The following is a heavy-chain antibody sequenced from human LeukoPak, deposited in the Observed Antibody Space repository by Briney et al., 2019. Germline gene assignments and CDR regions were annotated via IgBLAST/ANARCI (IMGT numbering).Heavy chain of an antibody. CDR1: GGSISSGGYY. J-gene: IGHJ5*02. Sequence: SSQTLSLTCTVSGGSISSGGYYWSWIRQHPGKGLEWIGYIYYSGRPYYNPSLKSRVTISVDTSKNQFSLNLTSVTAADTAVYYCARDIRPYNWLDPWGQGTLVTVSS. CDR2: IYYSGRP. V-gene: IGHV4-31*03. D-gene: IGHD2-2*02. CDR3: ARDIRPYNWLDP.